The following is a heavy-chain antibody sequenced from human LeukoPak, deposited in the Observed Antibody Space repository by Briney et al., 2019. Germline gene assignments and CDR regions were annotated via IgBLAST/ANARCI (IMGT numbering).Heavy chain of an antibody. Sequence: PGGSLRLSCAASGFSVSSNYMTWVRQAPGKGLEWVSVIYSGGSTYYADSVKGRFTISRDNSKNTLYLQMNSLRAEDTAVYYCAKTYYDILTGAFDIWGQGTMVTVSS. CDR1: GFSVSSNY. D-gene: IGHD3-9*01. CDR2: IYSGGST. V-gene: IGHV3-53*01. J-gene: IGHJ3*02. CDR3: AKTYYDILTGAFDI.